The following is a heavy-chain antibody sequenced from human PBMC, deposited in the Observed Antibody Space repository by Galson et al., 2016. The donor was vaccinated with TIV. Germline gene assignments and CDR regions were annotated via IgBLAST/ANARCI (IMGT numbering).Heavy chain of an antibody. V-gene: IGHV3-23*01. Sequence: SLRLSCAASGFIFTSYWMTWVRQAPGKGLQWVASISGSGGQTHYGDSVRGRFIISRDDSKNTVYLRMNNVRVDDTAVYYCAKSLFHTIDFGGLTVIFDHWGQGALVTVSS. D-gene: IGHD5-24*01. CDR1: GFIFTSYW. CDR3: AKSLFHTIDFGGLTVIFDH. J-gene: IGHJ4*02. CDR2: ISGSGGQT.